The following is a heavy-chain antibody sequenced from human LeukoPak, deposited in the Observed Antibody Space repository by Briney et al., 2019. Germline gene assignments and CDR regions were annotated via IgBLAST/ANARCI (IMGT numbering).Heavy chain of an antibody. Sequence: GGSLRLSCAASGFTFSSYAMSWVRQAPGKGLEWVASIKHDGSEKYYVDSVKGRFTISRDNAKNSLYLQMNSLGAEDTALYYCAAQGYNSGWYGFDIWGQGTMVTVSS. CDR1: GFTFSSYA. CDR3: AAQGYNSGWYGFDI. J-gene: IGHJ3*02. V-gene: IGHV3-7*01. CDR2: IKHDGSEK. D-gene: IGHD6-19*01.